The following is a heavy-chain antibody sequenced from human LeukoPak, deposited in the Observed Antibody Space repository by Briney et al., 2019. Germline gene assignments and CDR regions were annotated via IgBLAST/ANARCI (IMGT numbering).Heavy chain of an antibody. CDR1: GFTVSSNY. D-gene: IGHD3-22*01. V-gene: IGHV3-53*01. Sequence: GGSLRLSCAASGFTVSSNYMSRVRQAPGKGLEWVSVIYSGGSTYYADSVKGRLTISRDNCKNTLYIQMNRLRAEDTEVYYCASGDRGPCEFDYWGQGTLVTVSS. CDR3: ASGDRGPCEFDY. CDR2: IYSGGST. J-gene: IGHJ4*02.